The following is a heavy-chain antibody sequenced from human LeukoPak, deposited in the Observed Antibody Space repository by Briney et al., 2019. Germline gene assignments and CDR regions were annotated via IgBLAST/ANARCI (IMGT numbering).Heavy chain of an antibody. CDR3: ARGGYCSGGSCYPYYYYGMDV. D-gene: IGHD2-15*01. J-gene: IGHJ6*02. CDR1: GYTFTSYY. Sequence: ASVKVSCKASGYTFTSYYMHWVRQAPGQGLEWMGIINPSSGSTSYAQKFQGRVTMTRDTSTSTVYMELSSLRSEDTAVYYCARGGYCSGGSCYPYYYYGMDVWGQGTTVTVSS. V-gene: IGHV1-46*01. CDR2: INPSSGST.